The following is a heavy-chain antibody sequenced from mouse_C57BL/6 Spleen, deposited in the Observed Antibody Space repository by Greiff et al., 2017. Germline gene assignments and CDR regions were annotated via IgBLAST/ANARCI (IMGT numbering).Heavy chain of an antibody. D-gene: IGHD1-1*02. CDR2: INPNNGGT. CDR1: GYTFTDYY. J-gene: IGHJ4*01. Sequence: EVQLQQSGPELVKPGASVKISCKASGYTFTDYYMNWVKQSHGKSLEWIGDINPNNGGTSYNQKFKGKATLTVDKSSSTAYMELRSLTSEDSAVYYCASGYGYDAMDYWGQGTSVTVSS. CDR3: ASGYGYDAMDY. V-gene: IGHV1-26*01.